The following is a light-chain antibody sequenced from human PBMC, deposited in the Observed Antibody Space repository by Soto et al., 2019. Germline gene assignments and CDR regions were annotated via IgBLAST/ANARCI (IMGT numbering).Light chain of an antibody. V-gene: IGLV2-14*01. CDR2: EVS. CDR3: CSYTTSSTLV. Sequence: QSVLTQPASVSGSPGQSITISCTGTSSDVGGYNYVSWYQQHPGKAPKLMIFEVSNRPSGVSHRFSGSKSGNTASLTISGLLAEAEADYYCCSYTTSSTLVFGGGTKLTVL. J-gene: IGLJ2*01. CDR1: SSDVGGYNY.